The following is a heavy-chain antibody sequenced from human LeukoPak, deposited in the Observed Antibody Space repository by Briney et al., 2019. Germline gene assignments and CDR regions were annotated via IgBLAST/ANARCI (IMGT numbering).Heavy chain of an antibody. J-gene: IGHJ4*02. CDR3: ARFRSSIAARVADY. CDR1: GYTFTSYG. CDR2: ISAYNGNT. V-gene: IGHV1-18*01. D-gene: IGHD6-6*01. Sequence: RASVKVSCKASGYTFTSYGISWVRQAPGQGLEWMGWISAYNGNTNYAQKLQGRATMTTDTSTSTAYMELRSLRSDDTAVYYCARFRSSIAARVADYWGQGTLVTVSS.